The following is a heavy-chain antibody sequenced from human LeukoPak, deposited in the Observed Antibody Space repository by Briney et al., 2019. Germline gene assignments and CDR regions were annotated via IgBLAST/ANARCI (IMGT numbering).Heavy chain of an antibody. Sequence: SQTLSLTCAVSGGSISSGGYSWSWIRQPPGKGLEWIGYIYHSGSTYYNPSLKSRVTISVDTSKNQFSLKLSSVTAADTAVYYCARDQDTAMVWGQGTLVTVSS. J-gene: IGHJ4*02. CDR1: GGSISSGGYS. D-gene: IGHD5-18*01. CDR3: ARDQDTAMV. CDR2: IYHSGST. V-gene: IGHV4-30-2*05.